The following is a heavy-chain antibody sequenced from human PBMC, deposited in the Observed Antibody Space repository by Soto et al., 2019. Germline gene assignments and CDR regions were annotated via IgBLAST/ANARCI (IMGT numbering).Heavy chain of an antibody. V-gene: IGHV4-34*01. D-gene: IGHD2-2*01. Sequence: SETLSLTCAVYGGSFSGYYWSGIRQPPGKGLEWIGEINHSGSTNYNPSVKSRVTISVDTSKNQFSLKLSSVTAADTAVYYCARKGRGDQLLSRTFDYWGQGTLVTVSS. CDR1: GGSFSGYY. CDR2: INHSGST. CDR3: ARKGRGDQLLSRTFDY. J-gene: IGHJ4*02.